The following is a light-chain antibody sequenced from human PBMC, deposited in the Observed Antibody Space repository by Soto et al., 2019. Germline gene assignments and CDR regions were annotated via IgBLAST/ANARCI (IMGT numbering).Light chain of an antibody. CDR2: GAS. CDR1: QSVSNY. J-gene: IGKJ2*01. Sequence: EIVLTQSPATLSLSPGERATLSCRASQSVSNYLAWYQQKPGQAPRLLIYGASIRATDIPARFSGSGSGTEFTLTISRLQSEDFAIFYCQQYSNWPYTFGQGTKLEIK. V-gene: IGKV3-15*01. CDR3: QQYSNWPYT.